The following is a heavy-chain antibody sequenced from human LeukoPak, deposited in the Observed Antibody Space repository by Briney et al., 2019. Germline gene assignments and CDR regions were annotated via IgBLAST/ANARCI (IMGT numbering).Heavy chain of an antibody. CDR1: GFTFSSYA. CDR2: ISYDGSNK. CDR3: ARGNHDYGDYRSFDY. D-gene: IGHD4-17*01. J-gene: IGHJ4*02. V-gene: IGHV3-30-3*01. Sequence: GGSLRLSCAASGFTFSSYAMHWVRQAPGKGLEWVAVISYDGSNKYYADSVKVRFTISRDNSKNTLYLQMNSLRAEDTAVYYCARGNHDYGDYRSFDYWGQGTLVTVSS.